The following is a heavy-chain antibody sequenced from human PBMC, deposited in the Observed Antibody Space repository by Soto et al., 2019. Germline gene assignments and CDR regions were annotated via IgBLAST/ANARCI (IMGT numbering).Heavy chain of an antibody. CDR3: ARGTPVPTYFFDS. CDR2: IIPMFGIA. V-gene: IGHV1-69*02. D-gene: IGHD4-17*01. Sequence: QVQLVQSGAEVKKPGSSVKVSCKASGGTSSSESISWLRQAPGQGLEWMGRIIPMFGIAKYAQKFQGRVTITADRSSHTAYIELSSLRSDDTAVYFCARGTPVPTYFFDSWGQGTLLAVSS. J-gene: IGHJ4*02. CDR1: GGTSSSES.